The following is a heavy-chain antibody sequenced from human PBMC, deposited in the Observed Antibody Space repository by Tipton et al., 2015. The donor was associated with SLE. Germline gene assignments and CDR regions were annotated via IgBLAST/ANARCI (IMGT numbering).Heavy chain of an antibody. Sequence: SLRLSCAASGFTFSRYWMSWVRQAPGKGLEWVANIKEDGSEKYYVDSVKGRFTVSRDNAKNSLYLQMNSLRAEDTAVYFCVGLTDTSGYYASDAFDIWGQGIMVTVSS. D-gene: IGHD3-22*01. V-gene: IGHV3-7*01. J-gene: IGHJ3*02. CDR1: GFTFSRYW. CDR2: IKEDGSEK. CDR3: VGLTDTSGYYASDAFDI.